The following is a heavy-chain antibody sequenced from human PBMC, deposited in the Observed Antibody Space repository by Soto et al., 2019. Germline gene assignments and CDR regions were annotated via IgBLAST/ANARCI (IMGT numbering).Heavy chain of an antibody. CDR3: ARLSGSYYFDS. CDR1: GGSFSGSS. J-gene: IGHJ4*02. D-gene: IGHD1-26*01. CDR2: IGHSGST. Sequence: SETLSLTCAVYGGSFSGSSWNWIRQSPGKGLEWIGEIGHSGSTNYNPSLKSRVTISVDTSKDQFSLKLSSVTVADTAVYYCARLSGSYYFDSWGQGTLVTVSS. V-gene: IGHV4-34*01.